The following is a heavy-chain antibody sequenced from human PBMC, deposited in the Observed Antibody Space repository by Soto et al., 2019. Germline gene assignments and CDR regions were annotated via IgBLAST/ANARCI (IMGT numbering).Heavy chain of an antibody. Sequence: GGSLRLSCVTSGFTFGNFWLTWVRQAPGKGLEWVANINEDGSEKHYVDSVKGRFTISRDNAKNSVFLQMNSLRVEDTGVYFCGGAGGVAGAWGQGTLVTVSS. CDR1: GFTFGNFW. CDR3: GGAGGVAGA. CDR2: INEDGSEK. J-gene: IGHJ5*02. D-gene: IGHD6-19*01. V-gene: IGHV3-7*01.